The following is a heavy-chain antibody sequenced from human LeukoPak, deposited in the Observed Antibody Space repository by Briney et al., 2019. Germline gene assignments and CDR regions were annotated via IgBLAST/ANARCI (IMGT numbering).Heavy chain of an antibody. V-gene: IGHV4-59*01. D-gene: IGHD3-3*01. CDR1: GGSISSYY. CDR2: IHYSGST. Sequence: SETLSLTCTVSGGSISSYYWSWLRQPPGKGLEWIGYIHYSGSTNSNPSLKSRVTVSVDTSKNQFSLKLSSVTAADTAVYYCAREEYYDLSYYFDYWGQGTLVTVSS. CDR3: AREEYYDLSYYFDY. J-gene: IGHJ4*02.